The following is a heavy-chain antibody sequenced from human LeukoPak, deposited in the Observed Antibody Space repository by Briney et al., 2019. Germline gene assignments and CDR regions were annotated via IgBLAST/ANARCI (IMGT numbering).Heavy chain of an antibody. CDR3: ARDMGWQQFDQ. V-gene: IGHV3-48*03. CDR1: GFTLSSYE. Sequence: PGGSLRLSCAASGFTLSSYEMNWVRQAPGKGLEWVSYISSSGSTIYYADSVKGRFTISRDNAKNSLYLQMNSLTVEDTAVYYCARDMGWQQFDQWGQGTLVTVSS. CDR2: ISSSGSTI. J-gene: IGHJ4*02. D-gene: IGHD5-24*01.